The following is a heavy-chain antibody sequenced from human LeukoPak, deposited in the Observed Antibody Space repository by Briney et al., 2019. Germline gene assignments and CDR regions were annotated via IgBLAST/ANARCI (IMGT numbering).Heavy chain of an antibody. V-gene: IGHV3-23*01. CDR2: ISGSGGST. CDR1: GFTFSSYG. CDR3: ASALYGDYSNIDY. D-gene: IGHD4-17*01. J-gene: IGHJ4*02. Sequence: GGSLRLSCAASGFTFSSYGMSWVRQAPGKGLEWVSAISGSGGSTYYADSVKGRFTISRDNSKNTLYLQMNSLRAEDTAVYYCASALYGDYSNIDYWGQGTLVTVSS.